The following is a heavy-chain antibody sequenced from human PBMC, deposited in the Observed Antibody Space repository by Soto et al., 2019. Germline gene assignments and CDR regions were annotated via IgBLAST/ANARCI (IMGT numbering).Heavy chain of an antibody. CDR1: GFSFSGYE. CDR2: IARDGETT. Sequence: PGGSLRLSCEASGFSFSGYEMNWVRQFPGEGLEWVAYIARDGETTFYADSVEGRFVVSRDNAKNSLFLQMDRLPGDDTAVYFCERDTPPAEIDDWGQGYLVTVSS. D-gene: IGHD2-15*01. J-gene: IGHJ4*02. V-gene: IGHV3-48*03. CDR3: ERDTPPAEIDD.